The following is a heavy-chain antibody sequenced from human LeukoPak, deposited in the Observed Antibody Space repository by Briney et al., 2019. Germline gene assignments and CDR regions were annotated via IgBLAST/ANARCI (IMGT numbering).Heavy chain of an antibody. CDR1: GYTFTSYN. Sequence: ASVKVSCKGSGYTFTSYNMHWVRHAPGQGLEWMGIINPSGGSTNYAQKFQGRVTMTRDTSTSTVYMELSSLRSEDTAVYYCAKDLYHRYYHNSGHAFDYWGQGTLVTVSS. J-gene: IGHJ4*02. CDR3: AKDLYHRYYHNSGHAFDY. D-gene: IGHD3-22*01. V-gene: IGHV1-46*01. CDR2: INPSGGST.